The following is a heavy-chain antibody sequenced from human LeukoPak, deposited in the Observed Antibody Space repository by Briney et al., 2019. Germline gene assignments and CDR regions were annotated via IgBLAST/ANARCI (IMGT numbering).Heavy chain of an antibody. J-gene: IGHJ4*02. V-gene: IGHV3-7*01. Sequence: GGSLRLSCAASGLTFSSYWMSWVRQAPGKGLEWVANIKKDGSEKYYVDSVKGRFTISRDNAKTSLYLQMNSLRAEDTAVYYCARDLSGVTGYTYGRGIDYWGQGTLVTVSS. D-gene: IGHD5-18*01. CDR3: ARDLSGVTGYTYGRGIDY. CDR1: GLTFSSYW. CDR2: IKKDGSEK.